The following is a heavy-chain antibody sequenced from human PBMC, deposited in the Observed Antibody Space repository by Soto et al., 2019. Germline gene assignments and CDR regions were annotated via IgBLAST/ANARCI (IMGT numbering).Heavy chain of an antibody. Sequence: QVQLVESGGGVVQPGRSLRLSCAASGFTFSSYAMHWVRQAPGKGLEWVAVISYDGSNKYYADSVKGRFTISRDNSKNKLYLQMNSLRAEDTAVYYCARDQFGISYDYWGQGTLVTVSS. CDR3: ARDQFGISYDY. CDR2: ISYDGSNK. CDR1: GFTFSSYA. V-gene: IGHV3-30-3*01. D-gene: IGHD3-10*01. J-gene: IGHJ4*02.